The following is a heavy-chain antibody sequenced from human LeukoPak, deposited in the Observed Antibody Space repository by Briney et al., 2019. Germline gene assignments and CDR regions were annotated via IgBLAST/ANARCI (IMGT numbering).Heavy chain of an antibody. D-gene: IGHD6-13*01. CDR2: ISYDGSNK. Sequence: GGSLRLSCAASGXTFSSYGMHWVRQAPGKGLEWVAVISYDGSNKYYADSVKGRFTISRDNSKNTLYLQMNSLRAEDTAVYYCAKDRVSSWTNYYYGMDVWGQGTTVTVSS. V-gene: IGHV3-30*18. J-gene: IGHJ6*02. CDR1: GXTFSSYG. CDR3: AKDRVSSWTNYYYGMDV.